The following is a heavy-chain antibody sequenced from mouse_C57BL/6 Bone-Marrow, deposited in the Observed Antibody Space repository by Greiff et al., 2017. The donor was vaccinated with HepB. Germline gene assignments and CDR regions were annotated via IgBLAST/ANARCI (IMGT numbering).Heavy chain of an antibody. J-gene: IGHJ1*03. CDR2: IRNKANNHAT. Sequence: EVKVEESGGGLVQPGGSMKLSCAASGFTFSDAWMDWVRQSPEKGLEWVAEIRNKANNHATYYAESVKGRFTISRDDSKSSVYLQMNSLRAEDTGIYYCTRYYGSSPDWYFDVWGTGTTVTVSS. D-gene: IGHD1-1*01. V-gene: IGHV6-6*01. CDR1: GFTFSDAW. CDR3: TRYYGSSPDWYFDV.